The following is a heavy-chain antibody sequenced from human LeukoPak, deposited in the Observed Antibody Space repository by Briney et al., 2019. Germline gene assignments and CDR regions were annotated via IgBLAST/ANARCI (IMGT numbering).Heavy chain of an antibody. V-gene: IGHV3-11*05. CDR3: ATVYDSGGYYFNY. CDR1: GFNFRDSY. Sequence: GVSLRLSCAASGFNFRDSYMGWIRQAPGKGLEWVSYISSVNNYANYGDSVRGRFTSSRDDAKNSLYLQMNSLRAEDTAVYFCATVYDSGGYYFNYWGQGTLVTVSS. CDR2: ISSVNNYA. J-gene: IGHJ4*02. D-gene: IGHD3-22*01.